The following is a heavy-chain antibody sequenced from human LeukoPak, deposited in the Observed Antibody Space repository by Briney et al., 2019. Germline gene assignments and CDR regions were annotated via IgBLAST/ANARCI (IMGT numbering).Heavy chain of an antibody. CDR1: GGSISSYY. J-gene: IGHJ2*01. Sequence: PSETLSLTCTVSGGSISSYYWSWIRQPPGKGLEWIGYIYYSGSTNYNPSLKSRVTISVDTSKNQFSLKLSSVTAADTAVYYCRSNDYGGNSVSWYFDLWGRGTLVTVSS. CDR2: IYYSGST. D-gene: IGHD4-23*01. V-gene: IGHV4-59*08. CDR3: RSNDYGGNSVSWYFDL.